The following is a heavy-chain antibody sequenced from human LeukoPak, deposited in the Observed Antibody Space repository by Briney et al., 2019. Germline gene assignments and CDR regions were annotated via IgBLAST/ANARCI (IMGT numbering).Heavy chain of an antibody. Sequence: GGSLRLSCTASGFTFSLYSMNWVRQAPGKGLEWVSSISSSSSYIYYADSVKGRFTISRDNSKNTLYLQMSSLRAEDTAVYFCTRAEYDSSLGFAYWGQGTLVTVSS. V-gene: IGHV3-21*04. CDR2: ISSSSSYI. J-gene: IGHJ4*02. D-gene: IGHD3-22*01. CDR1: GFTFSLYS. CDR3: TRAEYDSSLGFAY.